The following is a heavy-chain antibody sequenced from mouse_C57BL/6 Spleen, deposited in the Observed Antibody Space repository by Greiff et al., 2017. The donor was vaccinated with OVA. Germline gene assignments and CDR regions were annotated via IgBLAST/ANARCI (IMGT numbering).Heavy chain of an antibody. V-gene: IGHV1-69*01. J-gene: IGHJ2*01. CDR2: IDPSDSYT. Sequence: QVQLQQPGAELVMPGASVKLSCKASGYTFTSYWMHWVKQRPGQGLEWIGEIDPSDSYTNYNQKFKGKSTLTVDKSSSTAYMQLSSLTSEDSAVYYCARSDSNYVRYFDYWGQGTTLTVSS. CDR3: ARSDSNYVRYFDY. CDR1: GYTFTSYW. D-gene: IGHD2-5*01.